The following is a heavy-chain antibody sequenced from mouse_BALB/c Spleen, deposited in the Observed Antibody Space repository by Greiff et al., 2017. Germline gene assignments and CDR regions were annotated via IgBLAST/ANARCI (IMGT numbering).Heavy chain of an antibody. Sequence: EVKLMESGGGLVKPGGSLKLSCAASGFTFSSYAMSWVRQTPEKRLEWVASISSGGSTYYPDSVKGRFTISRDNARNILYLQMSSLRSEDTAMYYCARGHSHYYAMDYWGQGTSVTVSS. V-gene: IGHV5-6-5*01. J-gene: IGHJ4*01. CDR2: ISSGGST. CDR3: ARGHSHYYAMDY. CDR1: GFTFSSYA.